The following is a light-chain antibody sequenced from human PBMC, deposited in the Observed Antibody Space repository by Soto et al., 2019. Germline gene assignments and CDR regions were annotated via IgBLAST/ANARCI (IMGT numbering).Light chain of an antibody. V-gene: IGKV1-27*01. CDR1: QGIDTY. Sequence: DIQMTQSPSSLSASVGDRVTITCRASQGIDTYLALYQQKPWQVPKLLIYAASTLQSGVPSRFSGSGSGTDLTLTISILQSEAVATNFCQTSTIAPFTFCPGTKFASK. J-gene: IGKJ3*01. CDR2: AAS. CDR3: QTSTIAPFT.